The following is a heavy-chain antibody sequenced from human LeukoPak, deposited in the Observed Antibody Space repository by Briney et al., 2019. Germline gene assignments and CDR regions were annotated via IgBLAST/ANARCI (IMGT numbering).Heavy chain of an antibody. CDR2: IYSGGST. V-gene: IGHV3-66*01. CDR3: ARAMVVRYYYYYYGMDV. J-gene: IGHJ6*02. Sequence: GGSLRLSCAASGFTVSSNYMSWVRQAPGKGLEWVSVIYSGGSTYYADSVKGRFTISRDNSKNTLYLQMNSLRAEDTAVYYCARAMVVRYYYYYYGMDVWGQGTTVTVSS. D-gene: IGHD2-21*01. CDR1: GFTVSSNY.